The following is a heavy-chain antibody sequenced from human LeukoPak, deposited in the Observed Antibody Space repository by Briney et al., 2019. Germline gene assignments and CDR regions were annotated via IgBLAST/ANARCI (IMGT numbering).Heavy chain of an antibody. V-gene: IGHV3-53*01. CDR1: GFTVSSNY. CDR3: ARHGVGLIAAAGTGSHYYYYGMDV. Sequence: GGSLRLSCAASGFTVSSNYMSWVRQAPGKGLEWVSVIYSGGSTYYADSVKGRFTISRDNSKNTLYLQMNSLRAEDTAVYYCARHGVGLIAAAGTGSHYYYYGMDVWGQGTTVTVSS. J-gene: IGHJ6*02. D-gene: IGHD6-13*01. CDR2: IYSGGST.